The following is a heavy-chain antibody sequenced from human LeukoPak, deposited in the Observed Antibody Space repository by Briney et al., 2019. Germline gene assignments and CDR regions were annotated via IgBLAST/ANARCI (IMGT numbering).Heavy chain of an antibody. J-gene: IGHJ3*02. CDR2: ISNDESNK. D-gene: IGHD6-13*01. CDR3: ARVRDSSNWYVFDI. CDR1: GFTFSSYP. V-gene: IGHV3-30*04. Sequence: PGGSLRLSCAASGFTFSSYPMHWVRQAPGKGLEWVAVISNDESNKYYADSVKGRFSVPRDNSKNTRYLQMNSLRAEDTAVYYCARVRDSSNWYVFDIWGQGTMVTVSS.